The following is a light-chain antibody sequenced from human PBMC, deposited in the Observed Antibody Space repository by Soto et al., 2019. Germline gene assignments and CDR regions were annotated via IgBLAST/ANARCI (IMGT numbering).Light chain of an antibody. J-gene: IGLJ2*01. CDR1: RSNIGSNT. CDR2: SND. V-gene: IGLV1-44*01. CDR3: VPWDDSLNAPV. Sequence: QSVLTQPPSASGTPGQRVIISCSGSRSNIGSNTVNWYQQLPGRAPRLLMFSNDQRPSGVPDRFSGSKSGTSASLAIRGLQSEDEADYYCVPWDDSLNAPVFGGGTKLTVL.